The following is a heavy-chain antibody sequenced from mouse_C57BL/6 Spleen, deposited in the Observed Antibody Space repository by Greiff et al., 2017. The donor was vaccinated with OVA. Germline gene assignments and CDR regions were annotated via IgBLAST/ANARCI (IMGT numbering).Heavy chain of an antibody. J-gene: IGHJ2*01. Sequence: QVQLQQPGAELVRPGTSVKLSCKASGYTFTSYWMHWVKQRPGQGLEWIGVIDPSDSYTNYNQKFKGKATLTVDTSSSTAYMQLSSLTSEDSAVYYCARLLRSGYFDYWGQGTTLTVSS. V-gene: IGHV1-59*01. CDR1: GYTFTSYW. CDR3: ARLLRSGYFDY. D-gene: IGHD1-1*01. CDR2: IDPSDSYT.